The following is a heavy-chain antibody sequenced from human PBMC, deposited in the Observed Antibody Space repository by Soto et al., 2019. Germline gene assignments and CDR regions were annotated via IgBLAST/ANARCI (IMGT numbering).Heavy chain of an antibody. CDR1: GGSIGSCY. CDR2: IYYSGST. V-gene: IGHV4-59*08. CDR3: ARTWPRAVDY. J-gene: IGHJ4*02. Sequence: SETLSLTCSVSGGSIGSCYWSWIRQPPGKGLEWIGYIYYSGSTNYNPSLKSRVTISVDTSKNQFSLRLSSVTAADTAVYYCARTWPRAVDYWGQGTLVTVSS. D-gene: IGHD5-12*01.